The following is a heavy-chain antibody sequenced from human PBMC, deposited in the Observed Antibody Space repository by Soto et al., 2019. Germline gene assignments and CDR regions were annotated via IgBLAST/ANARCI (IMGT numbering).Heavy chain of an antibody. CDR3: ARDLRYRGYDFTFDY. Sequence: QVQLVESGGGLVKPGGSLRLSCAVSGLTFSDHYMSWFRQAPGKGLEWISYISRGGNTKYYADSVKGRFTISRDNAKNSLYLQMDSLRAEDTALYYCARDLRYRGYDFTFDYWGQGTLVTVSS. D-gene: IGHD5-12*01. J-gene: IGHJ4*02. CDR1: GLTFSDHY. CDR2: ISRGGNTK. V-gene: IGHV3-11*01.